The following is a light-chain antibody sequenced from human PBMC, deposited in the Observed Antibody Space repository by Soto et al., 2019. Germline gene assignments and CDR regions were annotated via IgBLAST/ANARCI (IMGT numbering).Light chain of an antibody. Sequence: DIQMTQSPSTLSTSIGDRVTITCRASQNITRWLAWYQQKPGKAPELLIYQASTLESGVPSRFSGSGSGTEFSLTISSLQPDDFATYYCQQFKNYPLTFGGGTKVDIK. CDR3: QQFKNYPLT. CDR2: QAS. V-gene: IGKV1-5*03. J-gene: IGKJ4*01. CDR1: QNITRW.